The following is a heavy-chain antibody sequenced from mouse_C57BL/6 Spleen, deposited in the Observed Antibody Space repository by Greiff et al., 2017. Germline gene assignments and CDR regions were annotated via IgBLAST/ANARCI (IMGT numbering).Heavy chain of an antibody. CDR2: IDPSDSET. CDR3: ATAQATTSYYFDY. Sequence: QVQLQQPGAELVRPGSSVKLSCKASGYTFTSYWMHWVKQRPIQGLEWIGNIDPSDSETHYNQKFKDKATLTVDKSSSTAYMQLSSLTSEDSAVYYCATAQATTSYYFDYWGQGTTLTVSS. J-gene: IGHJ2*01. CDR1: GYTFTSYW. D-gene: IGHD3-2*02. V-gene: IGHV1-52*01.